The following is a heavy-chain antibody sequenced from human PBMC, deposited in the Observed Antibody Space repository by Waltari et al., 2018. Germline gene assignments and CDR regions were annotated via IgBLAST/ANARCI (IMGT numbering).Heavy chain of an antibody. V-gene: IGHV3-23*01. Sequence: FVQPGGSLRLSCQASGLTSFTHAIIWVRQAPGKGLEWVSSISVSDATYYADSVKGRFTISRDYSDNTVYLQMDSLRADDTAVYFCAKPFYNWDDPLHSWGQGTPVTVSS. J-gene: IGHJ1*01. CDR3: AKPFYNWDDPLHS. CDR2: ISVSDAT. CDR1: GLTSFTHA. D-gene: IGHD1-20*01.